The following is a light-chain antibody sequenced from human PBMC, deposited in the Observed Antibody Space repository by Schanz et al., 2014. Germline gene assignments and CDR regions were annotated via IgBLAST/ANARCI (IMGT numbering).Light chain of an antibody. CDR3: SSYRSGGTFYV. CDR2: DVT. J-gene: IGLJ1*01. CDR1: SSDVGGYND. V-gene: IGLV2-14*01. Sequence: QSALTQPASVSGSPGQSITISCTGTSSDVGGYNDVSWYQQHPGKAPKLVIHDVTNRPSGVSNRFSGSKSGTTASLTISGLQADDEADYFCSSYRSGGTFYVFGTGTKLTVL.